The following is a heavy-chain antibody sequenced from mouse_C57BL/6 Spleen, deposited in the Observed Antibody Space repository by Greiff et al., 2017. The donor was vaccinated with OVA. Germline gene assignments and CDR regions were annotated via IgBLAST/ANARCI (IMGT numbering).Heavy chain of an antibody. D-gene: IGHD1-2*01. CDR2: FYPGDGDT. CDR1: GYAFSSSW. J-gene: IGHJ4*01. Sequence: QVQLQQSGPELVKPGASVKISCKASGYAFSSSWMNWVKQRPGKGLEWIGRFYPGDGDTNYNGKFKGKATLTAEKSSSTAYMQLSSLTSEDSAVYFWARSWEVTARGYAMDYWGQGTSVTVSS. CDR3: ARSWEVTARGYAMDY. V-gene: IGHV1-82*01.